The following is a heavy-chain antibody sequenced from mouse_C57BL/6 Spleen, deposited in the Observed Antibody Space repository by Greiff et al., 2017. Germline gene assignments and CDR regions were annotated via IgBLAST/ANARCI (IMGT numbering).Heavy chain of an antibody. D-gene: IGHD2-5*01. CDR2: ISGGGGNT. CDR1: GFTFSSYT. V-gene: IGHV5-9*01. Sequence: EVKLVESGGGLVKPGGSLKLSCAASGFTFSSYTMSWVRQTPEKRLEWVATISGGGGNTYYPDSVKGRFTISRDNAKNTLYLQMSSLRSEDTALYYGARRESNYGGVYAMDYWGQGTSVTVSS. CDR3: ARRESNYGGVYAMDY. J-gene: IGHJ4*01.